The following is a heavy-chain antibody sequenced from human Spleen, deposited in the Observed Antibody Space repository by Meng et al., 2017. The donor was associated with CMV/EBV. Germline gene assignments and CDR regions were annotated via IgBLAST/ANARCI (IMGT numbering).Heavy chain of an antibody. J-gene: IGHJ4*02. V-gene: IGHV4-38-2*02. CDR1: GYSISSGYY. D-gene: IGHD6-13*01. Sequence: SETLSLTCIVSGYSISSGYYWGWVRQPPGKGLEWIGSIYHSGSTYDNPSLKSRVTISVDTSKNQFSLKLSSVTAADTAVYYCAGGLAAEDYFDYWGQGTLVTVSS. CDR3: AGGLAAEDYFDY. CDR2: IYHSGST.